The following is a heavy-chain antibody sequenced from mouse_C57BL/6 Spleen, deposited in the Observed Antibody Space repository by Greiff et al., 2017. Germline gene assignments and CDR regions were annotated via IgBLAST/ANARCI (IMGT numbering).Heavy chain of an antibody. Sequence: EVQLQQSGPELVKPGASVKISCKASGYTFTDYYMNWVKQSHGKSLEWIGDINPNNGGTSYNQKFKGKATLTVDKSSSTAYMTLRSLTSEDSAVYYCARHGSSYEDFDYWGQGTTLTVSS. D-gene: IGHD1-1*01. V-gene: IGHV1-26*01. CDR3: ARHGSSYEDFDY. J-gene: IGHJ2*01. CDR1: GYTFTDYY. CDR2: INPNNGGT.